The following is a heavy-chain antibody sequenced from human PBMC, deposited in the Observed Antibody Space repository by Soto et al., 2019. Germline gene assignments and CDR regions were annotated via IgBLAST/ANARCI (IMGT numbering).Heavy chain of an antibody. Sequence: GGSLRLSCAASGFTFSDYYMSWIRQAPGKGLEWVSYISSSSGYTNYADSVRGRFTISRDNAKKSLYLQMNSLRAEDTAVYYCARGGYSYQLDYWGQGTLVTVSS. CDR3: ARGGYSYQLDY. V-gene: IGHV3-11*06. CDR2: ISSSSGYT. D-gene: IGHD5-18*01. J-gene: IGHJ4*02. CDR1: GFTFSDYY.